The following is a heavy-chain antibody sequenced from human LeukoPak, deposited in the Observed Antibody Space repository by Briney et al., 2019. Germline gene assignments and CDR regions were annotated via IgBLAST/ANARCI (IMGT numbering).Heavy chain of an antibody. Sequence: GGSQRLSCVASGLIVSSNYMTWVRQAPGKGLEWVSIIYSAGSIDYADSVKGRFTISRDNSKNTVYLQMNNVTGADTAVYYCAREGRGTDAFDIWGQGTIVTVSS. CDR2: IYSAGSI. D-gene: IGHD3-16*01. V-gene: IGHV3-66*01. J-gene: IGHJ3*02. CDR1: GLIVSSNY. CDR3: AREGRGTDAFDI.